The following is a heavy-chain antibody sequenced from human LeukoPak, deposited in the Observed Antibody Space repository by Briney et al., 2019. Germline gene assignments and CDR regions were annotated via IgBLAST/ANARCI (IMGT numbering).Heavy chain of an antibody. V-gene: IGHV3-23*01. D-gene: IGHD2-21*01. Sequence: GGSLRLSCAASGFTFSSYAMSWVRQAPGKGLEWVSAISGSGGSTYCADSVKGRFTISRDNSKNTLYLQMNSLRAEDTAVYYCARPSDDYYYYYMDVWGKGTTVTVSS. CDR3: ARPSDDYYYYYMDV. CDR1: GFTFSSYA. J-gene: IGHJ6*03. CDR2: ISGSGGST.